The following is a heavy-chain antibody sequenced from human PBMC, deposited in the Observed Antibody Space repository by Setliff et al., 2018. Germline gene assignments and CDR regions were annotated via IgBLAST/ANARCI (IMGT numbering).Heavy chain of an antibody. CDR2: LSGDGNA. V-gene: IGHV3-53*01. J-gene: IGHJ4*02. CDR1: GFTVSSSD. CDR3: ASYYYGSGSSYIPPHFDY. Sequence: HPGGSLRLSCATSGFTVSSSDMSWVRQAPGKGLEWISVLSGDGNAYYADSVKGRLTISRDTAKNSLYLQMNSLRAEDSAVYYCASYYYGSGSSYIPPHFDYWGLGTLVTVSS. D-gene: IGHD3-10*01.